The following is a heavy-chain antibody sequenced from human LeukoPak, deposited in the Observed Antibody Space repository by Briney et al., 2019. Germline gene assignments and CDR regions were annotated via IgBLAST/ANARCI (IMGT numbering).Heavy chain of an antibody. J-gene: IGHJ3*02. Sequence: PGGSLRLSCAASGFTVSSNYMSWVRQAPGKGLEWVSVIYSGGSTYYADSVKGRFTISRDNSKNTLYLQMNSLRAEDTAVYYCAKWGIAVYDAFDIWGQGTMVTVSS. V-gene: IGHV3-53*01. CDR1: GFTVSSNY. D-gene: IGHD6-19*01. CDR2: IYSGGST. CDR3: AKWGIAVYDAFDI.